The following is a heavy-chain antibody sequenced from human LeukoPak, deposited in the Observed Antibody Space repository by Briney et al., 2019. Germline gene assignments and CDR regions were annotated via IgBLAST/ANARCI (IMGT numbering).Heavy chain of an antibody. V-gene: IGHV3-21*01. CDR2: ISSSSSNM. CDR1: GFTFSSYG. D-gene: IGHD3-10*01. Sequence: GVSLRLSCAASGFTFSSYGMNWVRQAPGKGLEWVSSISSSSSNMYYADSMKGRFTISRDNAKNSLYLQMNSLRAEDTALYYCARVGVSSSRDYWGQGTLVTVSS. CDR3: ARVGVSSSRDY. J-gene: IGHJ4*02.